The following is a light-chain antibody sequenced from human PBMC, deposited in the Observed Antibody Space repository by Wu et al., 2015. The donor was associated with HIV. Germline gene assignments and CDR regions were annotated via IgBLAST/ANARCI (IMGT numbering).Light chain of an antibody. CDR1: QDIDKY. J-gene: IGKJ2*01. Sequence: DIQLTQSPSALSASVGDRVTITCRASQDIDKYLSWYQQKPGKAPKLLIYDASNLETGVPSRFSGSGFGTDFTFTISNLQSEDIATYYCQHYDRLPPTFGQGPNWRS. CDR2: DAS. CDR3: QHYDRLPPT. V-gene: IGKV1-33*01.